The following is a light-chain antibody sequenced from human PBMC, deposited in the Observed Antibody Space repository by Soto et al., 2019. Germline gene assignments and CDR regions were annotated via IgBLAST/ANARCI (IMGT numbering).Light chain of an antibody. Sequence: DIQMTQSPSSLSASVGDRVTITCRASQSMSRYLNWYQQKPGKVPKLLIYAASSLQSGVPSRFSGSGSGTEFTLTISSLEPEDFATYYCQKSFSSPRTFGQGTKVEIK. J-gene: IGKJ1*01. CDR3: QKSFSSPRT. CDR2: AAS. V-gene: IGKV1-39*01. CDR1: QSMSRY.